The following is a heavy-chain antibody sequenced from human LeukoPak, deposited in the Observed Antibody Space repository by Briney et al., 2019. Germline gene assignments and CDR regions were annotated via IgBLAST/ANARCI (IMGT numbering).Heavy chain of an antibody. Sequence: SETLSLTCTVSGDSITNGGCYWRWIRQHPGKGLEWIGYIYYSGSTYYNPSLESRVTISVDTSKTQFSLKLSSVTAADTAVYYCAREKTAYYYDSSGYSEGAFDIWGQGTMVTVSS. CDR2: IYYSGST. V-gene: IGHV4-31*03. J-gene: IGHJ3*02. D-gene: IGHD3-22*01. CDR3: AREKTAYYYDSSGYSEGAFDI. CDR1: GDSITNGGCY.